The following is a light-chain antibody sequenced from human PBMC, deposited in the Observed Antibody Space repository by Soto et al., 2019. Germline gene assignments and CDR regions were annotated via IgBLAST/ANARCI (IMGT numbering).Light chain of an antibody. CDR2: AAS. J-gene: IGKJ3*01. CDR3: QQYYSYPPT. CDR1: QGISSY. Sequence: AIRMTQSPSSFSESTGERVTITCRASQGISSYLAWYQQKPGKAPKLLIYAASTLQSGVPSRFSGSGSGTDFTLTISCLQSEDFATYYCQQYYSYPPTFGPGTKVDIK. V-gene: IGKV1-8*01.